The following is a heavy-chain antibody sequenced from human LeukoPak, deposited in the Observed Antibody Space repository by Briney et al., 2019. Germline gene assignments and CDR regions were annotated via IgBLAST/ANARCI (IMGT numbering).Heavy chain of an antibody. J-gene: IGHJ5*02. CDR2: INHSGST. Sequence: PSETPSLTCAVYGGSFSGYYWNWNRQPPGKGLEWIGEINHSGSTNYNPSLKSRVTISVDTSKNQFSLKLSSVTAADTAVYYCARRKVGVVILIPWGQGTLVTVSS. CDR3: ARRKVGVVILIP. V-gene: IGHV4-34*01. D-gene: IGHD3-3*01. CDR1: GGSFSGYY.